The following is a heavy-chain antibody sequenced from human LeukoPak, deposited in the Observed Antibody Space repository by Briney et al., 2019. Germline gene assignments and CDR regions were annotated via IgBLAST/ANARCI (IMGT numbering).Heavy chain of an antibody. CDR1: GGSISSSSYY. CDR2: IYTSGST. D-gene: IGHD2-15*01. J-gene: IGHJ4*02. V-gene: IGHV4-61*02. CDR3: ARDVGGGMVWFDY. Sequence: SQTLSLTCTVSGGSISSSSYYWGWIRQPAGKGLEWIGRIYTSGSTNYNPSLKSRVTMSVDTSKNQFSLKLSSVTAADTAVYYCARDVGGGMVWFDYWGQGTLVTVSS.